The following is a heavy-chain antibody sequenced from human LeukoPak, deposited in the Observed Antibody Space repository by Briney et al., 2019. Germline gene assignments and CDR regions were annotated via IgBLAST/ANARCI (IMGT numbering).Heavy chain of an antibody. CDR3: ARVSGRLERQSDLDY. CDR1: GFTFASYS. Sequence: PGGSLRLSCAASGFTFASYSMNWVRQAPGKGLEWVSSISGDSTYIYNAGSVKGRFTISRDNAQASLYLRMISLRADDTAVYYCARVSGRLERQSDLDYWGQGTLVIVSS. CDR2: ISGDSTYI. J-gene: IGHJ4*02. D-gene: IGHD1-1*01. V-gene: IGHV3-21*01.